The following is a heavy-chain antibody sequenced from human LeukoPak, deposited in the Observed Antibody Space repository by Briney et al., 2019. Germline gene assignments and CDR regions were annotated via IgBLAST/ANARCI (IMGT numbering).Heavy chain of an antibody. CDR2: INPSGGST. CDR1: GYTFTSCY. V-gene: IGHV1-46*01. D-gene: IGHD6-19*01. CDR3: ARVGRQWPDGFDP. J-gene: IGHJ5*02. Sequence: ASVKVSCKASGYTFTSCYMHWVRQAPGQGLEWMGIINPSGGSTSYAQKFQGRVTMTRDTSTSTVYMELSSLRSEDTAVYYCARVGRQWPDGFDPWGQGTLVTVSS.